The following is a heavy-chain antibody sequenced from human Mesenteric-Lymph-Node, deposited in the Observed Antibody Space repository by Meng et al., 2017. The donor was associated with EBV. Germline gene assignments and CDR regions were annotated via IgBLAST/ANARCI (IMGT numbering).Heavy chain of an antibody. V-gene: IGHV6-1*01. D-gene: IGHD6-19*01. Sequence: QEQLQRSGPGLVKPSQTLSLTCAISGDSVSSNSVGWAWIRQSPSRGLEWLGRTYYRSKWYNDYALSVESRITMNPDTSKNQFSLQLNSVTPDDTALYYCARAVAGKGTYDSWGQGTLVTVSS. CDR2: TYYRSKWYN. CDR3: ARAVAGKGTYDS. CDR1: GDSVSSNSVG. J-gene: IGHJ4*02.